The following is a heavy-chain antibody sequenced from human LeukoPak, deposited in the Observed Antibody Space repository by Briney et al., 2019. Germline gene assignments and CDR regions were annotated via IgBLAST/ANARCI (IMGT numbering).Heavy chain of an antibody. CDR2: INPNSGGT. Sequence: GASVKVSCKASGYTFTGYYMHWVRQAPGQGLEWMGWINPNSGGTNYAQRFQGRVTMTRDTSISTAYMELSRLRSDDTAVYYCARDYYGSEMAFDIWGQGTMVTVSS. CDR3: ARDYYGSEMAFDI. J-gene: IGHJ3*02. CDR1: GYTFTGYY. D-gene: IGHD3-22*01. V-gene: IGHV1-2*02.